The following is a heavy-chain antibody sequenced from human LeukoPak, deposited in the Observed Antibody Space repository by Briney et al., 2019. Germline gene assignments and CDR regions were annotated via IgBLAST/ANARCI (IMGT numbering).Heavy chain of an antibody. J-gene: IGHJ4*02. CDR3: AREYYYDSSANKGYFDY. D-gene: IGHD3-22*01. V-gene: IGHV4-59*12. Sequence: PSETLSLTCTVSGGSISSYYWSWIRQPPGKGLEWIGYIYYSGSTNYNPSLKSRVTISVDTSKNQFSLKLSSVTAADTAVYYCAREYYYDSSANKGYFDYWGQGTLVTVSS. CDR1: GGSISSYY. CDR2: IYYSGST.